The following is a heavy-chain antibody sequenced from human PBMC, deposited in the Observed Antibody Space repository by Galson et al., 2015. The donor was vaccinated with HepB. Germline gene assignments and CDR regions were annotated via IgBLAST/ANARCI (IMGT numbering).Heavy chain of an antibody. J-gene: IGHJ6*02. CDR1: GFTFSSYG. CDR3: AKDWEITIFGVASFYGMDV. CDR2: ISYDGSNK. V-gene: IGHV3-30*18. D-gene: IGHD3-3*01. Sequence: SLRLSCAASGFTFSSYGMHWVRQAPGKGLEWVAVISYDGSNKYYADSVKGRFTISRDNSKNTLYLQMNSLRAEDTAVYYCAKDWEITIFGVASFYGMDVWGQGTTVTVSS.